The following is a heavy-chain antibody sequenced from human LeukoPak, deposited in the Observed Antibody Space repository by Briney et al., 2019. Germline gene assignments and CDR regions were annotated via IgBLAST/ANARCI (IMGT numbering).Heavy chain of an antibody. V-gene: IGHV5-51*01. J-gene: IGHJ4*02. CDR2: IYPGDSDT. CDR1: GYSFTSYW. D-gene: IGHD6-6*01. Sequence: GEXXKISCKGSGYSFTSYWIGWVRQMPGKGLEWMGIIYPGDSDTRYSPSFQGQVTISADKSISTAYLQWSSLKASDTAMHYCARLVGSSSSPYDYWGQGTLVTVSS. CDR3: ARLVGSSSSPYDY.